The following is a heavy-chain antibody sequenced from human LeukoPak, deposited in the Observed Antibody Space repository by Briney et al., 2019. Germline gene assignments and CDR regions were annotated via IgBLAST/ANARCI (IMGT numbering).Heavy chain of an antibody. CDR3: ARLRGATVAHNWFDP. D-gene: IGHD6-19*01. V-gene: IGHV3-21*01. Sequence: GRSLRLSCAASGFTFSSYSMNWVRQAPGEGLEWVSSISSSSSYIYYADSVKGRFTISIDNAKNSLYLQMNSLRAEDTAVYYCARLRGATVAHNWFDPWGQGTLVTVSS. J-gene: IGHJ5*02. CDR2: ISSSSSYI. CDR1: GFTFSSYS.